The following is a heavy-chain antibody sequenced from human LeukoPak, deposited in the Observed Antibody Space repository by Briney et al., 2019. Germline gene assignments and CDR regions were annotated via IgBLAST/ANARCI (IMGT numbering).Heavy chain of an antibody. J-gene: IGHJ4*02. CDR2: IRHDGSNI. CDR1: GFTFSSYG. Sequence: GGSLRLSCAASGFTFSSYGMHWVRQAPGKGLEWVAFIRHDGSNIYYADSAKGRFTISRDNSKNTLFLQMNSLRSEDTAVYYCAKSKSEQQLVPPFDYWGQGTLVTVSS. D-gene: IGHD6-13*01. V-gene: IGHV3-30*02. CDR3: AKSKSEQQLVPPFDY.